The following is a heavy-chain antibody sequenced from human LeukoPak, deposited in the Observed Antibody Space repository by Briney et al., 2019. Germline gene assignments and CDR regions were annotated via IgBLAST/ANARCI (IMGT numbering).Heavy chain of an antibody. CDR1: GYSFTSYW. CDR2: IYPGDSDT. CDR3: ARLAGTYYYYYMDV. J-gene: IGHJ6*03. D-gene: IGHD6-19*01. V-gene: IGHV5-51*01. Sequence: RESLKISCKGSGYSFTSYWIGWVRPMPGKGVEWMGIIYPGDSDTRYSPYFQCQVTISADKSISTAYLQWSSLKASDTAMYYCARLAGTYYYYYMDVWGKGTTVTVSS.